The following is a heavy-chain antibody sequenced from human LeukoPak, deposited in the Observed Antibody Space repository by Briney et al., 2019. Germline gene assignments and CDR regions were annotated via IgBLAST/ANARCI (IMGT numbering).Heavy chain of an antibody. CDR3: ASAPRDYYFGSGSMGSYLDY. Sequence: TGGSLRLSCAASGFTFSSYAMHWVRQAPGKGLEWVAVTSNDGSNKYYADSVKGRFTISRDNSKNTLYVQMNSLRAEDTAVYYCASAPRDYYFGSGSMGSYLDYWGQGTLVTVSS. CDR2: TSNDGSNK. D-gene: IGHD3-10*01. J-gene: IGHJ4*02. CDR1: GFTFSSYA. V-gene: IGHV3-30-3*01.